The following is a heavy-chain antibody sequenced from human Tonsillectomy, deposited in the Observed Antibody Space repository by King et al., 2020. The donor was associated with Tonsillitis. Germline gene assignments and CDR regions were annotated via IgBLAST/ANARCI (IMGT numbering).Heavy chain of an antibody. Sequence: VQLQESGPGLVKPSETLSLTCTVSGGSINNYYWTWIRQPPGKGLEWIGYIYYSGSTDYNPSLKSRVTISVDTSKNQFSLKLSSVTAADTAVYYLARQDYYYDSSGYYYYFDYWGQGTLVTVSS. J-gene: IGHJ4*02. CDR2: IYYSGST. CDR1: GGSINNYY. V-gene: IGHV4-59*08. CDR3: ARQDYYYDSSGYYYYFDY. D-gene: IGHD3-22*01.